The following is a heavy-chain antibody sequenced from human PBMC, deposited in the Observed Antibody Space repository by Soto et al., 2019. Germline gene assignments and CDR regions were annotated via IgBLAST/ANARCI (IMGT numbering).Heavy chain of an antibody. CDR1: GYTFTSYD. D-gene: IGHD1-26*01. V-gene: IGHV1-8*01. J-gene: IGHJ3*02. CDR2: MNPNSGNT. CDR3: ARGGIVGASDAFGI. Sequence: ASVKVSCKASGYTFTSYDLHWVRTATGQGLEWLGWMNPNSGNTGYAQKFQGRVTMTRNTSISTAYMELSSLRSEDTAVYYCARGGIVGASDAFGIWGQGTMVTVSS.